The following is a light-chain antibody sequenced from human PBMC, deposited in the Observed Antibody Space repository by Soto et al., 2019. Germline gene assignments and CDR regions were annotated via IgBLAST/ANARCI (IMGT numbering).Light chain of an antibody. Sequence: AIQMTQSPSSLSASVGDSVNITCRASQGIRNDLAWYQQRPGAAPKLLIFASSNLQTGVPSRFRGSGSGTDFTLTISSLLPDDFATYYCLQDYTYPRTFGQGTKVEI. J-gene: IGKJ1*01. CDR1: QGIRND. V-gene: IGKV1-6*01. CDR2: ASS. CDR3: LQDYTYPRT.